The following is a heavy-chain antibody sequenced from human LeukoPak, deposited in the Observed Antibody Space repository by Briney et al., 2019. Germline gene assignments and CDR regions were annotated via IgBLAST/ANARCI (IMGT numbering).Heavy chain of an antibody. CDR3: ARERFTTATFRNNYYGMHV. J-gene: IGHJ6*04. CDR2: LYYTGST. D-gene: IGHD2-15*01. V-gene: IGHV4-39*02. Sequence: PSETLSLTCTVSGGSMSSSSFYWGWIRQPPGKGLEWIGTLYYTGSTYYNPSLKSRVTISVDTSKNQFSLELSSVTATDTAVYYCARERFTTATFRNNYYGMHVWGEGTTVTVSS. CDR1: GGSMSSSSFY.